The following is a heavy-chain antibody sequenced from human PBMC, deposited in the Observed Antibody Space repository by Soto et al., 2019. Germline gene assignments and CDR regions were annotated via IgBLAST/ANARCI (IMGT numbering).Heavy chain of an antibody. V-gene: IGHV4-34*01. Sequence: QVQLQQWGAGLLKPSETLSLTCAIHGGSFSGYYWSWIRQPPGKGLEWIGEISHRGITNYNPSLMSRAPVSADAAKAQFSLKLSSVPAADTAVYYCAKGGRGLQSLRYFDYWGQGTRVTVSS. CDR2: ISHRGIT. CDR1: GGSFSGYY. CDR3: AKGGRGLQSLRYFDY. J-gene: IGHJ4*02. D-gene: IGHD1-26*01.